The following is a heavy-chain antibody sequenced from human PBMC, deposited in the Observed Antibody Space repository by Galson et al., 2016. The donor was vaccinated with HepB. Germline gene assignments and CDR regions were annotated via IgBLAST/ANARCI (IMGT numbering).Heavy chain of an antibody. V-gene: IGHV4-59*01. CDR1: GDSISPYY. CDR3: ARDARNSAIDYFDY. D-gene: IGHD5-18*01. CDR2: IYYTGNT. Sequence: SETLSLTCTASGDSISPYYWSWIRQPPGKGLEWIAYIYYTGNTNYNPSLKSRVTISLDTSKNQFSLKLSSVTAADTAVYYCARDARNSAIDYFDYWGQGTLVTVSS. J-gene: IGHJ4*02.